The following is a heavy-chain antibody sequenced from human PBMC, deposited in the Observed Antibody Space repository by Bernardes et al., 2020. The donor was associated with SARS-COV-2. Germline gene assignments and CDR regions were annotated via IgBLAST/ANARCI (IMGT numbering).Heavy chain of an antibody. CDR3: ARTRRGGQSEDDY. J-gene: IGHJ4*02. D-gene: IGHD2-15*01. CDR2: TRNKANSYTT. CDR1: GFTFSDHY. V-gene: IGHV3-72*01. Sequence: GGSLRLSCAASGFTFSDHYMDWVRQAPGKGLEWVGRTRNKANSYTTEYAASVKGRFTISRDDSKNSLYLQMNSLKTEDTAVYYCARTRRGGQSEDDYWGQGTLVTVSS.